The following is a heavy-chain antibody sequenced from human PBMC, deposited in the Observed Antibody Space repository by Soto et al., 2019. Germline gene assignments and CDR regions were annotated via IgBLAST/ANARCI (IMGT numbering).Heavy chain of an antibody. V-gene: IGHV4-39*07. D-gene: IGHD3-16*01. Sequence: PSETLSLTCTVSGGSISSSSYYWGWIRKPPGKGLEWIGSIYYSGSTYYNPSLKSRVTISVDTSKNQFSLKLSSVTAADTAVYYCARGSMITFGGRYYYGMDVWGQGTTVTVSS. CDR3: ARGSMITFGGRYYYGMDV. CDR2: IYYSGST. CDR1: GGSISSSSYY. J-gene: IGHJ6*02.